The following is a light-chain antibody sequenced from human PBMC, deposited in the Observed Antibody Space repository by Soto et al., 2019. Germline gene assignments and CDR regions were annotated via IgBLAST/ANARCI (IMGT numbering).Light chain of an antibody. V-gene: IGKV3-11*01. CDR1: QSVSSY. Sequence: EIVLTQSPATLSLSPGERATLSCRASQSVSSYLAWYQQKPGQAPRLLIYDAANRATGIPARFSGSGSGTDFTLTISSLEPEDVAVYYCQQRSNWPRTTFGGGTKVDIK. CDR3: QQRSNWPRTT. CDR2: DAA. J-gene: IGKJ4*01.